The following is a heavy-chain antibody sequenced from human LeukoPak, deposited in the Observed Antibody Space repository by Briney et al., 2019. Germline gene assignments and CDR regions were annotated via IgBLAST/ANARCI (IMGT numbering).Heavy chain of an antibody. D-gene: IGHD1-14*01. CDR2: VYHSGTT. CDR1: GASMTSDY. CDR3: ARGSPAGNS. V-gene: IGHV4-59*01. J-gene: IGHJ4*02. Sequence: SETQSLTCTVSGASMTSDYWSWIRQPPGKGLEWIGYVYHSGTTHYSPSLESRVTISMDTSKNQFSLKLRSVTAADTAVYYCARGSPAGNSWGQGTLVTVSS.